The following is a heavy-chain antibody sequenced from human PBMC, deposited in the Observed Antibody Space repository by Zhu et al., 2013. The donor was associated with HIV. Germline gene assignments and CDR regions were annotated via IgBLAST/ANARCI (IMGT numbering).Heavy chain of an antibody. CDR3: ARGRRECSSPSCLDYYYYMDV. CDR2: MNPNSGNT. Sequence: QVQLVQSGAEVKKPGASVKVSCKASGYTFTNYDINWVRQATGQGLEWMGWMNPNSGNTGYAQKFQGRVTITRNTSISTAYMELSRLKSEDTAVYYCARGRRECSSPSCLDYYYYMDVWGRRDHGHRLL. J-gene: IGHJ6*03. CDR1: GYTFTNYD. V-gene: IGHV1-8*03. D-gene: IGHD2-2*01.